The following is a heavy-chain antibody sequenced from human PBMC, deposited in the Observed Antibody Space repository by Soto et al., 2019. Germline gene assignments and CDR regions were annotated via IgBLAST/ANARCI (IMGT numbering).Heavy chain of an antibody. CDR1: GYTFNTYA. Sequence: QVQLVQSGAEVKKPGASVKVSCKASGYTFNTYAIHWVRQAPGQSPEWMGWINTDNGDTNYSQRFQGRVTFTRDTSESTAYMDLSSLRSDDTALYYCTLTVTAEYDQGGQGTRVTVSS. CDR3: TLTVTAEYDQ. V-gene: IGHV1-3*04. J-gene: IGHJ4*02. CDR2: INTDNGDT. D-gene: IGHD2-21*02.